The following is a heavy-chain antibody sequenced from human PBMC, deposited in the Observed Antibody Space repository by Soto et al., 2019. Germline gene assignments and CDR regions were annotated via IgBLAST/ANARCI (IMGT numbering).Heavy chain of an antibody. CDR2: IFPSGDS. CDR1: VGSISSLY. CDR3: ARASRCKSEYECFAWLDF. Sequence: SETLSLTCTVSVGSISSLYWAWIRQPAGKGLEWIGRIFPSGDSNYNPSLTSRVSMSLDTSKNQFSLTVSSVTAADTAVYYCARASRCKSEYECFAWLDFWGQGILVTVSS. D-gene: IGHD6-6*01. J-gene: IGHJ4*02. V-gene: IGHV4-4*07.